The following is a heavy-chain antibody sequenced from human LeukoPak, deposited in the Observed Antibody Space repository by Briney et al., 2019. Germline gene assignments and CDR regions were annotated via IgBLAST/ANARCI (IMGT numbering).Heavy chain of an antibody. J-gene: IGHJ6*02. CDR2: IYSGGNT. CDR1: GFTVSSNY. D-gene: IGHD1-26*01. V-gene: IGHV3-66*01. CDR3: AREEWELLPPYYYYGMDV. Sequence: PGGSLRLSCAASGFTVSSNYMSWVRQAPGKGLEWVSVIYSGGNTYYADSVKGRFTISRDNSKNTLYLQMNSLRAEDTAVYYCAREEWELLPPYYYYGMDVWGQGTTVTVSS.